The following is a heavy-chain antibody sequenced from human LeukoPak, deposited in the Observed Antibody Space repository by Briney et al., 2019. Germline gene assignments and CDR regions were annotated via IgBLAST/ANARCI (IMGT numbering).Heavy chain of an antibody. CDR2: ISVYNGNT. D-gene: IGHD5-24*01. V-gene: IGHV1-18*01. CDR3: ARTRRDGYNLLDY. CDR1: GYTFVSYA. Sequence: ASVKVSCEASGYTFVSYAITWVRQAPGQGLEWIGRISVYNGNTSYAQNLQDRITMTTDTSTSTAYMELRSLRSDDTAVYYCARTRRDGYNLLDYWGQGTLVTVSS. J-gene: IGHJ4*02.